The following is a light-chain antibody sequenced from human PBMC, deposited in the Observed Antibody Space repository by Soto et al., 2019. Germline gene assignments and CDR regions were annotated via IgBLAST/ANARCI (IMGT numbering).Light chain of an antibody. CDR2: GAS. J-gene: IGKJ5*01. V-gene: IGKV3-15*01. Sequence: ENGLTQSPGTLSLSQGESATLSCRASQSLNNNFLAWYQQKPGQAPRLLIYGASTRATGIPARFSGSGSGTEFTLTISSLQSEDFAVYYCQQYNNWKITFGQGTRLEIK. CDR1: QSLNNNF. CDR3: QQYNNWKIT.